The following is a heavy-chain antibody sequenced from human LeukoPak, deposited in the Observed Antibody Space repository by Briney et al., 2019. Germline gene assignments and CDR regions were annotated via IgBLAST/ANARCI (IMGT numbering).Heavy chain of an antibody. Sequence: GGSLRLSCAASGFTFSNYMMHWVRQAPGKGLVWVSRIKSDGISITYADSVKGRFTISRDNAKNTLYLQMNSLRAEDTAVYYCLRDLNWSLDQWGQGTLVTVSS. V-gene: IGHV3-74*01. CDR1: GFTFSNYM. J-gene: IGHJ4*02. CDR3: LRDLNWSLDQ. D-gene: IGHD1-20*01. CDR2: IKSDGISI.